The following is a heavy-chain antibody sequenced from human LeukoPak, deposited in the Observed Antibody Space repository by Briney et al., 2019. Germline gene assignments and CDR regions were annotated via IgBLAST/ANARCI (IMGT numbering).Heavy chain of an antibody. CDR2: IYTSGST. Sequence: SETLSLTCTVSGGSISSGSYYWSWIRQPAGKGLEWIGRIYTSGSTNYNPSLKSRVTISVDTSKNQFSLKLSSVTAADTAVYYCARVSTSWYQDWYFDLWGRGTLVTVSS. D-gene: IGHD6-13*01. CDR3: ARVSTSWYQDWYFDL. V-gene: IGHV4-61*02. J-gene: IGHJ2*01. CDR1: GGSISSGSYY.